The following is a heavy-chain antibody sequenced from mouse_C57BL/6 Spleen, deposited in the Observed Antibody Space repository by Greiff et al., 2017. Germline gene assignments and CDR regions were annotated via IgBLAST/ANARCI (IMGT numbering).Heavy chain of an antibody. Sequence: VQLQQSGPELVKPGASVKISCKASGYTFTDYYMNWVKQSHGKSLEWIGDINPNNGGTSYNQKFKGKATLTVDKSSSTAYMELRSLTSEDFAVYYCARGGTSDYDGYFDVWGTGTTVTVSS. D-gene: IGHD2-4*01. CDR3: ARGGTSDYDGYFDV. V-gene: IGHV1-26*01. CDR1: GYTFTDYY. CDR2: INPNNGGT. J-gene: IGHJ1*03.